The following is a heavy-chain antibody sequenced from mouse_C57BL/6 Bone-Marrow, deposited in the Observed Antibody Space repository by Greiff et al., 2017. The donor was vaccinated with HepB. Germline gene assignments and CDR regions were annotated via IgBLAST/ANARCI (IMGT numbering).Heavy chain of an antibody. CDR2: ISYDGSN. V-gene: IGHV3-6*01. CDR3: ARPGSSYHYYAMDY. D-gene: IGHD1-1*01. CDR1: GYSITSGYY. J-gene: IGHJ4*01. Sequence: EVQLQESGPGLVKPSQSLSLTCSVTGYSITSGYYWNWIRQFPGNKLEWMGYISYDGSNNYNPSLKNRISITRDTSKNQFFLKLNSVTTEDTATYYCARPGSSYHYYAMDYWGQGTSVTVSS.